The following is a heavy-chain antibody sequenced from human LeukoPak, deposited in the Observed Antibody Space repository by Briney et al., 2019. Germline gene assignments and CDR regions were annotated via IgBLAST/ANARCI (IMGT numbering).Heavy chain of an antibody. Sequence: GGSLRPSCAASGFTFSSYAMSWVRQAPGRGLECVSVISGGGDRTYYAESVKGRFTISRDNSKNTLYLQMNSLRAEDTAVYYCAKGHSAYGTGFDFWGQGTLVTVSS. CDR3: AKGHSAYGTGFDF. D-gene: IGHD5-12*01. V-gene: IGHV3-23*01. J-gene: IGHJ4*02. CDR1: GFTFSSYA. CDR2: ISGGGDRT.